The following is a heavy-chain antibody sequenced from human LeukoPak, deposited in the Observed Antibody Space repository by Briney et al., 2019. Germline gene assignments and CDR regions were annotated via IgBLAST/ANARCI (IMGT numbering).Heavy chain of an antibody. D-gene: IGHD3-22*01. V-gene: IGHV3-74*01. Sequence: GGSLRLSCAASGFTFSSYWMHWVRQAPGKGLVWVSRINSDGSSTSYADSVKGRFTISRDNAKNTLYLQMNSLRAEDTAVYYCARDGPPYYYDSSGYQGLSDAFDIWGQGTMVTVSS. CDR3: ARDGPPYYYDSSGYQGLSDAFDI. CDR1: GFTFSSYW. J-gene: IGHJ3*02. CDR2: INSDGSST.